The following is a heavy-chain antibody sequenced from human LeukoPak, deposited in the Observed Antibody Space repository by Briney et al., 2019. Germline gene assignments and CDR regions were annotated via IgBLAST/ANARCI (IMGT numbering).Heavy chain of an antibody. Sequence: ASVKVSCKASGYTFTSYYMTWVRQAPGQGLQGMGWISGYNAKTNYAQKFQGRVTMTIDTSTRTAYMELRSLRSDDTAVYYCTRTRDYFDTTRYFDYWGQGTLVTVSS. D-gene: IGHD3-22*01. CDR3: TRTRDYFDTTRYFDY. J-gene: IGHJ4*02. CDR2: ISGYNAKT. V-gene: IGHV1-18*01. CDR1: GYTFTSYY.